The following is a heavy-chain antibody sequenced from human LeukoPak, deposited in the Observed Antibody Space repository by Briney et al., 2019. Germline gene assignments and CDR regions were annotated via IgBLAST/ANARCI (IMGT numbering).Heavy chain of an antibody. Sequence: ASVKVSCKASGYTFTNYAMHWVRQAPGQRLEWMGWINAGHGNTKYSQEFQGRVTITRDTSASTAYMELSSLRSEDTAVYYCARVVRYSSGPLTDLFPYSFDYWGQGTLVTVSS. CDR2: INAGHGNT. V-gene: IGHV1-3*03. D-gene: IGHD6-19*01. CDR3: ARVVRYSSGPLTDLFPYSFDY. J-gene: IGHJ4*02. CDR1: GYTFTNYA.